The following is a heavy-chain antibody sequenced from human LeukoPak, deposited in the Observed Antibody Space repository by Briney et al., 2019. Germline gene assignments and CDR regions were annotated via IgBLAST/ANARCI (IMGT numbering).Heavy chain of an antibody. CDR3: ARSGSGSYFGY. CDR1: GGSISSYY. Sequence: PSETLSLTCTVSGGSISSYYWSWIRQPPGKGLEWIGYIYYSGSTNYNPSLKSRVTISVGTSKNQFSLKLSSVTAADTAVYYCARSGSGSYFGYWGQGTLDTVSS. V-gene: IGHV4-59*08. D-gene: IGHD3-10*01. CDR2: IYYSGST. J-gene: IGHJ4*02.